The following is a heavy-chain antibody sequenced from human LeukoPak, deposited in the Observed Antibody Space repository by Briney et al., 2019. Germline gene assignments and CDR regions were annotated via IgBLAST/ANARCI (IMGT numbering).Heavy chain of an antibody. CDR1: GFSFSKFA. CDR3: ARGHFWSGYTYQDYFYYMDV. D-gene: IGHD3-3*02. CDR2: ISYNGAGT. J-gene: IGHJ6*03. V-gene: IGHV3-64*01. Sequence: QPGGSLRLSCAASGFSFSKFAMHWVRQAPRRGLESVSGISYNGAGTYYANSVKGRFTISRDNSKKTLYLQVGSLRVEDMGVYYCARGHFWSGYTYQDYFYYMDVWGKGTAVTVSS.